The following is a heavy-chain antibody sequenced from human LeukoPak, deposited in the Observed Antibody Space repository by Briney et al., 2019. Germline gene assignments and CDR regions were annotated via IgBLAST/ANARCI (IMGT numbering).Heavy chain of an antibody. D-gene: IGHD6-13*01. CDR2: IYTSGST. V-gene: IGHV4-4*07. J-gene: IGHJ5*02. Sequence: SETLSLTCTVSGGSISSYYWSWIRQPAGKGLEWIGRIYTSGSTNYNPSLKSRVTTSVDTSKNQFSLKLSSVTAADTAVYYCARDEADIAAAGTWFDPWGQGTLVTVSS. CDR1: GGSISSYY. CDR3: ARDEADIAAAGTWFDP.